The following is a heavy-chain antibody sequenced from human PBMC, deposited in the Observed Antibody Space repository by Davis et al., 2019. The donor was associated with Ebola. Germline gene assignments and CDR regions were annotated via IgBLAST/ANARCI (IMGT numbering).Heavy chain of an antibody. J-gene: IGHJ5*02. D-gene: IGHD2-15*01. Sequence: GESLKISCAASGFTFSDYYMSWIRQAPGKGLEWVSYISSSGSTIYYADSVKGRFTISRDNAKNSLYLQMNSLRAEDTAVYYCARGGYCSGGSCYPGWFDPWGQGTLVTVSS. CDR1: GFTFSDYY. CDR3: ARGGYCSGGSCYPGWFDP. CDR2: ISSSGSTI. V-gene: IGHV3-11*01.